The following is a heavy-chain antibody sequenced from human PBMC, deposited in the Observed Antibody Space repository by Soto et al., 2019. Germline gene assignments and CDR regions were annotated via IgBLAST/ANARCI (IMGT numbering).Heavy chain of an antibody. V-gene: IGHV4-39*01. Sequence: SETLSLTCTVSGGSISSSSYYWGWIRQPPGKGLEWIGSIYYSGSTYYNPSLKSRVTISVDTSKNQFSLKLSSVTAADTAVYYCARRNYYDSSGYYYGEGGALDYWGQGTLVTVSS. D-gene: IGHD3-22*01. CDR1: GGSISSSSYY. CDR3: ARRNYYDSSGYYYGEGGALDY. J-gene: IGHJ4*02. CDR2: IYYSGST.